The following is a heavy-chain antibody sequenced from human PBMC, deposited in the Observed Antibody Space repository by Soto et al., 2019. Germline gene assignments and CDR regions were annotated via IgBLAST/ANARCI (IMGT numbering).Heavy chain of an antibody. V-gene: IGHV3-30*18. J-gene: IGHJ4*02. Sequence: GGSLRLSCAASGFTFSSYGMHWVRQAPGKGLEWVAVISYDGSNKYYADSVKGRFTISRDNSKNTLYLQMNSLRAEDTAVYYCAKADYDSSGYYMWSFDYWGQGTLVTVS. CDR2: ISYDGSNK. CDR3: AKADYDSSGYYMWSFDY. CDR1: GFTFSSYG. D-gene: IGHD3-22*01.